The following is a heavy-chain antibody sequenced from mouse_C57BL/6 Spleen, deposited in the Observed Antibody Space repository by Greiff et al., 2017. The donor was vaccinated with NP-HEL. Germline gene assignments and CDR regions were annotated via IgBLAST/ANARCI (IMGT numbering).Heavy chain of an antibody. CDR3: AIEDYDWCFDY. CDR1: GYTFTSYG. J-gene: IGHJ2*01. D-gene: IGHD2-4*01. Sequence: VQLQQSGAELARPGASVKLSCKASGYTFTSYGISWVKQRTGQGLEWIGEIYPRSGNTYYNEKFKGKATLTADKSSRTAYMELRSLTSEDSAVYFCAIEDYDWCFDYWGQGTTLTGSS. CDR2: IYPRSGNT. V-gene: IGHV1-81*01.